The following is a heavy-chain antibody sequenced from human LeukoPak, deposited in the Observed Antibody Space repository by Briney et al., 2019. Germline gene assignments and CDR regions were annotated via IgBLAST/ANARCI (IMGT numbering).Heavy chain of an antibody. Sequence: GGSLRLSCAASGFTFDDYAMHWVRQAPGKGLEWVSGISWNSGSIGYADSVEGRFTISRDNAKNSLYLQMNSLGAEDMALYYCAKSHCSSTSCYPDYWGQGTLVTVSS. J-gene: IGHJ4*02. V-gene: IGHV3-9*03. CDR2: ISWNSGSI. CDR1: GFTFDDYA. CDR3: AKSHCSSTSCYPDY. D-gene: IGHD2-2*01.